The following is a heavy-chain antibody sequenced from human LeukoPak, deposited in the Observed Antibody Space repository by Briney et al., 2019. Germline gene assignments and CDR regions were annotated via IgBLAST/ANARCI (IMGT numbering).Heavy chain of an antibody. Sequence: GGSLRLSCAASGFTFSSYSMSWVRQAPGKGLEWVSALLDSGSSTFYADSVMGRFTISRDNSKNMVYLQMNSLRAEDTALYYCAKDFGSGAPEDAFDIWGQGTMVTVSA. CDR3: AKDFGSGAPEDAFDI. J-gene: IGHJ3*02. CDR2: LLDSGSST. CDR1: GFTFSSYS. D-gene: IGHD3-10*01. V-gene: IGHV3-23*01.